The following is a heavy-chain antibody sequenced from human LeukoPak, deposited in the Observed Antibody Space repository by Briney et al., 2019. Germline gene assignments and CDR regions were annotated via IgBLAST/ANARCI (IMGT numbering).Heavy chain of an antibody. Sequence: GGSLRLSCAASGFTFDDYGMSWVRQAPEKGLEWVSGINWNGGSTGYADSVKGRFTISRDNAKNSLYLQMNSLRAEDTALYYCARGDYSDYYYYMDVWGKGTTVTVSS. J-gene: IGHJ6*03. CDR1: GFTFDDYG. D-gene: IGHD4-17*01. CDR3: ARGDYSDYYYYMDV. V-gene: IGHV3-20*04. CDR2: INWNGGST.